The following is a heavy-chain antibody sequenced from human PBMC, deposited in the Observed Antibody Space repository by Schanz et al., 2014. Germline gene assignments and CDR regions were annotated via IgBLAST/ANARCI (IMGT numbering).Heavy chain of an antibody. CDR1: GFTFSSYS. V-gene: IGHV3-48*01. D-gene: IGHD3-10*01. Sequence: EVQLAESGGGLVQPGGSLRLSCAASGFTFSSYSMNWVRQAPGKGLEWVSYVSRSTPDIYYADSVKGRFTISRDNSKNTLFLQMNSLRAEDTAVYYCARIGGSVFDYWAQGTLVTVSS. J-gene: IGHJ4*02. CDR3: ARIGGSVFDY. CDR2: VSRSTPDI.